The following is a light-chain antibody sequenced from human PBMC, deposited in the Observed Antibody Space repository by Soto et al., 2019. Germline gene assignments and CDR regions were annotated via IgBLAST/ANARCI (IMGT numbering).Light chain of an antibody. CDR3: QQDYHLPPMYT. CDR2: GAS. CDR1: QSVSSSY. J-gene: IGKJ2*01. Sequence: EIVMTQSPATLSLSPGERATLSCRASQSVSSSYLSWYQQKPGQAPRLLIYGASTRATGIPARFSGSGSGTDFTLTISSLQPEDFAVYYCQQDYHLPPMYTFGQGTKLEIK. V-gene: IGKV3D-7*01.